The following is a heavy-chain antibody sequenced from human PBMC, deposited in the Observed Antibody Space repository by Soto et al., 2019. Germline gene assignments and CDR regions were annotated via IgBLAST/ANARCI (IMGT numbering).Heavy chain of an antibody. CDR1: GFNFNSYA. Sequence: QVQLVESGGGVVQPGWSLRLSCAASGFNFNSYAMHWVRQAPGEGLEWVAVISYDGSNKYYADSVKGRFTISRDNSKNTLYLQMNSLRAEDTAVYYCATQWLVPGAFDIWGQGTMVTVSS. CDR3: ATQWLVPGAFDI. V-gene: IGHV3-30*04. D-gene: IGHD6-19*01. CDR2: ISYDGSNK. J-gene: IGHJ3*02.